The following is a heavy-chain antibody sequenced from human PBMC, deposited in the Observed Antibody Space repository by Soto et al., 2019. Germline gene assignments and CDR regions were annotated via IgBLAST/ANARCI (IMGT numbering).Heavy chain of an antibody. V-gene: IGHV4-34*01. CDR2: INHSGST. CDR3: ARGLDYGDYIYYYYGMDV. D-gene: IGHD4-17*01. J-gene: IGHJ6*02. CDR1: GGSFSGYY. Sequence: PSETLSLTCAVYGGSFSGYYWSWIRQPPGKGLEWIGEINHSGSTNYNPSLKSRVTISVDTSKNQFSLKLSSVTAADTAVYYCARGLDYGDYIYYYYGMDVRGQGTTVTVSS.